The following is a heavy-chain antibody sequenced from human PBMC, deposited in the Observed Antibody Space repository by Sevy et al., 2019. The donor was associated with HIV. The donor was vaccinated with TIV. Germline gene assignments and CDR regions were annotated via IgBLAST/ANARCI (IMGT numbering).Heavy chain of an antibody. V-gene: IGHV3-23*01. CDR3: AKGDRTFYGLYV. CDR1: GFTFSTYA. D-gene: IGHD2-15*01. Sequence: GGSLRLSCAASGFTFSTYAMSWVRQAPGKGLEWVSGISGSGGSTYYADSLNGRFTIFRDNSKNTLSLQMNSLRAEDTAVYYCAKGDRTFYGLYVWGQGTTVTVSS. J-gene: IGHJ6*02. CDR2: ISGSGGST.